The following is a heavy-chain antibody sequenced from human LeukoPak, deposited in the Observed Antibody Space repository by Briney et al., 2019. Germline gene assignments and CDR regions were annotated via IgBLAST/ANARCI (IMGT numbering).Heavy chain of an antibody. Sequence: PGGSLRLSCAASGFTFSSYWMNWVRQAPGKGLEWVANIKQDESEKYYVDSVKGRFTISRDNAKNSLYLQMNSLRAEDTAVYYCARGRYSGSFLFDYWGQGTLVTVSS. CDR3: ARGRYSGSFLFDY. CDR2: IKQDESEK. CDR1: GFTFSSYW. D-gene: IGHD5-12*01. V-gene: IGHV3-7*01. J-gene: IGHJ4*02.